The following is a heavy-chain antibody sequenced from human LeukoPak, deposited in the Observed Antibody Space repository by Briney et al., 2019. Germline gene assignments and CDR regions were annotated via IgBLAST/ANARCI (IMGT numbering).Heavy chain of an antibody. CDR1: GGSFSGYY. D-gene: IGHD6-6*01. J-gene: IGHJ4*02. Sequence: PSETLSLTCAVYGGSFSGYYWSWIRQPPGKGLEWIGEINHSGSTNYNPSLKSRVTISVDTSKNQFSLKQSSVTAADTAVYYCARDPYSSSSEFDYWGQGTLVTVSS. V-gene: IGHV4-34*01. CDR2: INHSGST. CDR3: ARDPYSSSSEFDY.